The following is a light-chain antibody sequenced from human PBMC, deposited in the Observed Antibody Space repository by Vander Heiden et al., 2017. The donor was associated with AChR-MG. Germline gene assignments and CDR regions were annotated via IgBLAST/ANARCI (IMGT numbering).Light chain of an antibody. CDR2: DVS. CDR3: SSYTSSSTYV. CDR1: SSDVGGYNY. Sequence: ALTQPASLSGSPGPSITISCTGTSSDVGGYNYVSWYQQHPGKAPKLMIYDVSKRPSGVSNRFSGSKSGNTASLTISGLQAEDEADYYCSSYTSSSTYVFGTGTKVTVL. J-gene: IGLJ1*01. V-gene: IGLV2-14*01.